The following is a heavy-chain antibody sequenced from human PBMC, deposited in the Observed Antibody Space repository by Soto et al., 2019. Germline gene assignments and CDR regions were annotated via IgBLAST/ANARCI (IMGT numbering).Heavy chain of an antibody. CDR1: GGSFSGYY. V-gene: IGHV4-34*01. CDR2: INHSGST. D-gene: IGHD3-22*01. CDR3: ARAPADYYDSSGYPSNFDY. Sequence: SETLSLTCAVYGGSFSGYYWSWIRQPPGKGLEWIGEINHSGSTNYNPSLKSRVTISVDTSKNQFSLKLSSVTAADTAVYYCARAPADYYDSSGYPSNFDYWGQGTLVTVSS. J-gene: IGHJ4*02.